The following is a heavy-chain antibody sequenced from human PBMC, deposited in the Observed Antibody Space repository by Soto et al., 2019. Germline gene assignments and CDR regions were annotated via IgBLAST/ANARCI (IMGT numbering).Heavy chain of an antibody. CDR1: GGSISSYY. J-gene: IGHJ3*02. CDR3: ARVRRVLMVYARHAFDAFDI. CDR2: IYYRGST. Sequence: SETLSLTCTVSGGSISSYYWSWIRQPPGKGLEWIGYIYYRGSTNYNPSLKSRVTISVDTSKNQFSLKLSSVTAADTAVYYCARVRRVLMVYARHAFDAFDIWGQGTMVTVSS. D-gene: IGHD2-8*01. V-gene: IGHV4-59*01.